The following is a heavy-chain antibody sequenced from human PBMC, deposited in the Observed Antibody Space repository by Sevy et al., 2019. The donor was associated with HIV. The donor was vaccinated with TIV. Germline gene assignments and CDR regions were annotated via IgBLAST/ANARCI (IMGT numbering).Heavy chain of an antibody. V-gene: IGHV3-74*01. D-gene: IGHD3-22*01. Sequence: GGSLRLSCAASGFTFSSYWMHWVRQGPGKGLVWVSRINGDGSSTSYADSVKGRFTISRDNAKNTPYLQMNSLRAEDTAVYYCARGGGSGYRFADYWGQGILVTVSS. CDR2: INGDGSST. J-gene: IGHJ4*02. CDR3: ARGGGSGYRFADY. CDR1: GFTFSSYW.